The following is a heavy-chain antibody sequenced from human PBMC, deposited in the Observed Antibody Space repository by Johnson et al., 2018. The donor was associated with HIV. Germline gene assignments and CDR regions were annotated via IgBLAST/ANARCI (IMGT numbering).Heavy chain of an antibody. J-gene: IGHJ3*02. V-gene: IGHV3-23*04. CDR3: ARAKTPNYDSSGYDAFDI. Sequence: VQLVESGGGLVQPGGSLRLSCAASGFTFSSYAMSWVRQAPGKGLEWVSAISGSGGSTSYADSVKGRFTISRDNSKNTLYLQMNSLRAEDTAVYYCARAKTPNYDSSGYDAFDIWGQGTMVTVSS. D-gene: IGHD3-22*01. CDR2: ISGSGGST. CDR1: GFTFSSYA.